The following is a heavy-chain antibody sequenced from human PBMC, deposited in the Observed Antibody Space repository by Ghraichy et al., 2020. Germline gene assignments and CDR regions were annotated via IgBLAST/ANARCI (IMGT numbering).Heavy chain of an antibody. V-gene: IGHV3-21*01. J-gene: IGHJ4*02. Sequence: SCAASGFTFSSYSMNWVRQAPGKGLEWVSSISSSSSYIYYSDSVKGRFTISRDNAKNSLYLQMNSLRAEDTAVYYCARVEDYGDSSFDYWGQGTLVTVSS. CDR2: ISSSSSYI. D-gene: IGHD4-17*01. CDR1: GFTFSSYS. CDR3: ARVEDYGDSSFDY.